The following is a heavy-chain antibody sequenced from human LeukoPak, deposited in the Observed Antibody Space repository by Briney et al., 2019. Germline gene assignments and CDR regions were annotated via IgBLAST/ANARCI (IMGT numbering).Heavy chain of an antibody. D-gene: IGHD6-6*01. J-gene: IGHJ4*02. CDR1: GFTFSSYA. CDR2: ISYDGSNK. CDR3: ARVQPWSSSSDY. V-gene: IGHV3-30*04. Sequence: GGSLRLSCAASGFTFSSYAMHWDRQAPGKGLEWVAVISYDGSNKYYADSVKGRFTISRDNSKNTLYLQMNSLRAEDTAVYYCARVQPWSSSSDYWGQGTLVTVSS.